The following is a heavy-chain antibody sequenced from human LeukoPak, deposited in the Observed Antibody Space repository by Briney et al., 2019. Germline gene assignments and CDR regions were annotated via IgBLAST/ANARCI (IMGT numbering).Heavy chain of an antibody. J-gene: IGHJ4*02. CDR2: IYYSGTT. D-gene: IGHD4-11*01. CDR3: ARDRVRGNSNPFFDY. Sequence: SETPSLTCTVSGGSFSSGTYYWSWIRQPPGKGLEWIGYIYYSGTTNYNPSLKSRVTISVDTSKNQFSLKLSSVTAADTAVYYCARDRVRGNSNPFFDYWGQGTLVTVSS. V-gene: IGHV4-61*01. CDR1: GGSFSSGTYY.